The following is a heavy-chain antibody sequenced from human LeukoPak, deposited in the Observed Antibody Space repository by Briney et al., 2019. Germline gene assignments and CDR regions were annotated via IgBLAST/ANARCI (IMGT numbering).Heavy chain of an antibody. CDR1: GGSFSGYY. CDR3: ARGRGGLTYCYGSGSYPRFDY. V-gene: IGHV4-34*01. Sequence: SETLSLTCAVYGGSFSGYYWSWIRQPPGKGLEWIGEINHSGSTNYNPSLKSRVTISVDTSKNQFSLKLSSVTAADTAVYYCARGRGGLTYCYGSGSYPRFDYWGQGTLVTVSS. CDR2: INHSGST. J-gene: IGHJ4*02. D-gene: IGHD3-10*01.